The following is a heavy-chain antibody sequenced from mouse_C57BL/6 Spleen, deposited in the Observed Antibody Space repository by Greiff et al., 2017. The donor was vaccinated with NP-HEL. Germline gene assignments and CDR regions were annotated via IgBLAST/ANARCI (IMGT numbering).Heavy chain of an antibody. Sequence: DVKLQESRPGLVKPSQSLSLTCTVTGYSITSGYGWNWIRQFPGNKLEWMGYISYSGSTNYNPSLKSRISITRDTSKNQFFLQLNSVTTEDTATYYCARTARIKYWVQGTTLTVSS. D-gene: IGHD1-2*01. CDR3: ARTARIKY. J-gene: IGHJ2*01. V-gene: IGHV3-2*02. CDR1: GYSITSGYG. CDR2: ISYSGST.